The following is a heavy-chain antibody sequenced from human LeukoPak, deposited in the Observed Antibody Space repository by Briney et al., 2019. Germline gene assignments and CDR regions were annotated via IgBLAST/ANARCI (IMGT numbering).Heavy chain of an antibody. V-gene: IGHV3-21*01. D-gene: IGHD1-26*01. J-gene: IGHJ4*02. CDR3: ASPPGGSGSYTY. CDR1: GXTFSSHS. CDR2: ISGGSSYI. Sequence: PGGSLRPSCAASGXTFSSHSMNWVRQAPGKGLESVSSISGGSSYIYYADSVKGRFTISRDNAKNSLYLQMNSLRAEDTTVYYCASPPGGSGSYTYWGQGTLVTVSS.